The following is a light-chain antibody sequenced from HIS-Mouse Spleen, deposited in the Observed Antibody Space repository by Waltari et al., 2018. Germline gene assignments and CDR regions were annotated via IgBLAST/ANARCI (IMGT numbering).Light chain of an antibody. CDR3: CSYAGSSTWV. CDR2: EGS. CDR1: TRDVGSFNL. J-gene: IGLJ3*02. Sequence: QSALTQPASVSGSPGQSITISCTGTTRDVGSFNLVPWYQQPPGKAPQLMIYEGSKRPSGVSNRFSGSKSGNTASLTISGLQAEDEADYYCCSYAGSSTWVFGGGTKLTVL. V-gene: IGLV2-23*01.